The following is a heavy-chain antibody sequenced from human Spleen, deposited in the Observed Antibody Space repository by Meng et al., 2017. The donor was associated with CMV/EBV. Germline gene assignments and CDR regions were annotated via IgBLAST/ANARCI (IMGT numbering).Heavy chain of an antibody. D-gene: IGHD6-13*01. CDR3: ARGWGLRDSSSWYDY. CDR2: IKQDGSEK. V-gene: IGHV3-7*01. CDR1: GFTFSSYW. J-gene: IGHJ4*02. Sequence: GGSLRLSCAASGFTFSSYWMSWVRQAPGKGLEWVANIKQDGSEKYYVDAMKGRFTISRDNAKNSLYLQMNSLRAEDTAVYYCARGWGLRDSSSWYDYWGQGTLVTVSS.